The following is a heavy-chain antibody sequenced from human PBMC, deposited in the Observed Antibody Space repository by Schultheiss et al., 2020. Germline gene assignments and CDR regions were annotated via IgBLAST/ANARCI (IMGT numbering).Heavy chain of an antibody. CDR2: IKSKTDGGTT. D-gene: IGHD6-13*01. J-gene: IGHJ4*02. CDR3: ANPVSSSWPDFDY. Sequence: GESLKISCAVSGFSFSAYTMDWVRQAPGKGLEWVGRIKSKTDGGTTDYAAPVTGRFTISRDNSKNTLYLQMNSLRAEDTAVYYCANPVSSSWPDFDYWGQGTLVTVSS. CDR1: GFSFSAYT. V-gene: IGHV3-15*07.